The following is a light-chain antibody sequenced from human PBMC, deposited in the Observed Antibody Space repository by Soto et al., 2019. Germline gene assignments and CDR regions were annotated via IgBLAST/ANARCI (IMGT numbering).Light chain of an antibody. V-gene: IGKV3-11*01. CDR3: QQRSDGPPIT. CDR1: QSVGSD. CDR2: DAS. Sequence: ENVMTKSPATLSVSPGERATLSCRASQSVGSDLAWYQQKPGQPPRLLIYDASNRATGIPARFSGSGSGTDFTLTISSLEPEDFAVYYCQQRSDGPPITFGQGTRLEIK. J-gene: IGKJ5*01.